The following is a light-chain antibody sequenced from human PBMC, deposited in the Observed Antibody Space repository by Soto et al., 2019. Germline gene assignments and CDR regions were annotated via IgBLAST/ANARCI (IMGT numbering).Light chain of an antibody. CDR1: QSVSSN. Sequence: EIVMTQSPATLSVSPGERATLSCRASQSVSSNLAWYQQKPGQAPRLLIYGASTRATGIPARFSGSGSGTEFTLTNCSLQSEDFAVYYCQQYNNWHPWTFGQGNKVAIK. CDR2: GAS. CDR3: QQYNNWHPWT. J-gene: IGKJ1*01. V-gene: IGKV3D-15*01.